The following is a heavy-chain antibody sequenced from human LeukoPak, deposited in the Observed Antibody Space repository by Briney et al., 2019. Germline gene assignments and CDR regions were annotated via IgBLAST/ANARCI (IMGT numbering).Heavy chain of an antibody. J-gene: IGHJ5*02. CDR3: TRFREVVPAAITGWFDP. D-gene: IGHD2-2*02. V-gene: IGHV3-49*04. CDR2: IRSIAYGGTT. CDR1: GFTFGDYA. Sequence: GGSLRLSCTASGFTFGDYAMSWVRQAPGKGLEWVGFIRSIAYGGTTEYAASVKGRFTISRDDSKSIAYLQMNSLKTEDTAVYYCTRFREVVPAAITGWFDPWGQGTLVTVSS.